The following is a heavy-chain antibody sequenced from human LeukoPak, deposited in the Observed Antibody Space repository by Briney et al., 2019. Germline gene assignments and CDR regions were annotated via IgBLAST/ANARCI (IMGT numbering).Heavy chain of an antibody. CDR2: INPSGGST. CDR3: ARENTYYYDSSGYYRN. V-gene: IGHV1-46*01. D-gene: IGHD3-22*01. J-gene: IGHJ4*02. CDR1: GYTFTSYY. Sequence: ASVKVSCKASGYTFTSYYMHWVRQAPGQGLKWMGIINPSGGSTSYAQKFQGRVTMTRDTSTSTVYMELSSLRSEDTAVYYCARENTYYYDSSGYYRNWGQGTLVTVSS.